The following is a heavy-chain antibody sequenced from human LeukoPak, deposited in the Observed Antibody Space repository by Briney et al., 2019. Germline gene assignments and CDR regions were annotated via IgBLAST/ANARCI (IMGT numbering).Heavy chain of an antibody. J-gene: IGHJ6*02. CDR3: ACTTDYYYYGMDV. CDR2: ISYDGSNK. D-gene: IGHD1-1*01. V-gene: IGHV3-30*14. Sequence: TGGSLRLSCAASGFTFSSYAMHWVRQAPGKGLEWVAVISYDGSNKYYADSVKGRFTISRDNSKNTLYLQMNSLRAEDTAVYYCACTTDYYYYGMDVWGQGTTVTVSS. CDR1: GFTFSSYA.